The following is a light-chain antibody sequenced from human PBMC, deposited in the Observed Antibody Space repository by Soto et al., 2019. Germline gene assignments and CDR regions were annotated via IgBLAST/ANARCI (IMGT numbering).Light chain of an antibody. CDR2: DTF. V-gene: IGKV3-11*01. CDR3: HQRSNWPWT. Sequence: EIVLTQSPATLSLSPGERATLSCRASQSVVRSLAWYQQKPGQAPRLLIYDTFNRATGIPARFSGSGSGTDFTLNISSLEPEDFAIYFCHQRSNWPWTFGQGTKVELK. CDR1: QSVVRS. J-gene: IGKJ1*01.